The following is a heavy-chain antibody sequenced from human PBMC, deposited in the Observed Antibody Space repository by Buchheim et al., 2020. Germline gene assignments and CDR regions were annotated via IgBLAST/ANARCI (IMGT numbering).Heavy chain of an antibody. J-gene: IGHJ4*02. D-gene: IGHD5-12*01. CDR2: IRYDGSNK. Sequence: QVQLVESGGGVVQPGRSLRLSCAASGFTFSTYGIHWVCQAPGKGLEWVAFIRYDGSNKYYADSVKGRFTISRDTSKSTLYLQMNSLRAEDTAVYYCARADDSGYNYWGQGTL. CDR3: ARADDSGYNY. CDR1: GFTFSTYG. V-gene: IGHV3-30*02.